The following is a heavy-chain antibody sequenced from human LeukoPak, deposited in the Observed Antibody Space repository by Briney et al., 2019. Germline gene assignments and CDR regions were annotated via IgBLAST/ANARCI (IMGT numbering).Heavy chain of an antibody. CDR1: GYTFTSYG. V-gene: IGHV1-18*01. CDR3: AREYYDYVWGSYRPVWFDP. D-gene: IGHD3-16*02. CDR2: ISDYNGNT. Sequence: ASVKVSCKASGYTFTSYGISWVRQAPAQGLEWMGWISDYNGNTNYAQKLQGRVTMTTDTSTSTAYMELRSLRSDDTAVYYCAREYYDYVWGSYRPVWFDPWGQGTLVTVSS. J-gene: IGHJ5*02.